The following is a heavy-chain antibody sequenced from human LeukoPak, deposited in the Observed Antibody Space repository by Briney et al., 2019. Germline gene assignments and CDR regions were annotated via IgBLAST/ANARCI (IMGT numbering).Heavy chain of an antibody. CDR3: ARSESLDY. CDR1: GYSFISYW. Sequence: GESLKISCKGSGYSFISYWIGWGRQMPGKGLEWMAMIYPGDSDIRYSPSFQGQVSISADKSISTAYLHWSSLKASDTAMYYCARSESLDYWGQGNLVTVSS. CDR2: IYPGDSDI. J-gene: IGHJ4*02. D-gene: IGHD3-10*01. V-gene: IGHV5-51*01.